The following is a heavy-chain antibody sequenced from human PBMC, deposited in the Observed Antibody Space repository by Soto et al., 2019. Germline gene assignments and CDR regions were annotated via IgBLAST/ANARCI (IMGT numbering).Heavy chain of an antibody. CDR1: GGTFRNNA. CDR3: ATRGTYYYDLLYSYGLDV. CDR2: IVPIFGTA. Sequence: QVQLVQYGAEVKKPGSSVKVSCKASGGTFRNNAISWVRQAPGQGLEWMGGIVPIFGTANYAQRFQGRVTITADESTSTAYMELSSLRSGDTAVYYCATRGTYYYDLLYSYGLDVWGQGTTVNVFS. D-gene: IGHD3-22*01. J-gene: IGHJ6*02. V-gene: IGHV1-69*01.